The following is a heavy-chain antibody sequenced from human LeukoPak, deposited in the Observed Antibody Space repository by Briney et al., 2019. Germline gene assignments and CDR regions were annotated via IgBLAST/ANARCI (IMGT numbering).Heavy chain of an antibody. CDR3: ARAETYYYGSEDIDY. D-gene: IGHD3-10*01. CDR1: GYTFTGYY. CDR2: INPNSGGT. V-gene: IGHV1-2*06. Sequence: ASVKVSCKASGYTFTGYYMHWVRQAPGQGLEWMGRINPNSGGTNYAQKLQGRVTMTRDTSISTAYMELSRLRSDDTAVYYCARAETYYYGSEDIDYWGQGTLVTVSS. J-gene: IGHJ4*02.